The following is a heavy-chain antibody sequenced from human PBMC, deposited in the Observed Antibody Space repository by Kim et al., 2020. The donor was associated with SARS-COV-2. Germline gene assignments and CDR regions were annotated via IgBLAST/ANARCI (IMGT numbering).Heavy chain of an antibody. V-gene: IGHV3-13*01. D-gene: IGHD3-10*01. CDR3: ARGETTLVRGVMHYYYYYMDV. CDR2: IGTAGDT. Sequence: GGSLRLSCAASGFTFSSYDMHWVRQATGKGLEWVSAIGTAGDTYYPGSVKGRFTISRENAKNSLYLQMNSLRAGDTAVYYCARGETTLVRGVMHYYYYYMDVWGTGTPVTV. CDR1: GFTFSSYD. J-gene: IGHJ6*03.